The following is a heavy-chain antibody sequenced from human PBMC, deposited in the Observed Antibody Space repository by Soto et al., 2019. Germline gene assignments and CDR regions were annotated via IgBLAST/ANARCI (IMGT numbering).Heavy chain of an antibody. Sequence: SETLSLTCTVSGGSISSGDYYWSWIRQPPGKGLEWIGYIYYSGSTYYNPSLKSRVTISVDTSKNQLSLKLSSVTAADTAVYYCARVYYGSGSYYHFDYWGPGTLVTVSS. CDR2: IYYSGST. V-gene: IGHV4-30-4*01. CDR1: GGSISSGDYY. CDR3: ARVYYGSGSYYHFDY. D-gene: IGHD3-10*01. J-gene: IGHJ4*02.